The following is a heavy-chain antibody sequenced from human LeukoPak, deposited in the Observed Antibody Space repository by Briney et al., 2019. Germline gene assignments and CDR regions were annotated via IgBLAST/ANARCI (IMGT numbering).Heavy chain of an antibody. CDR1: GLTFSSYA. J-gene: IGHJ5*02. Sequence: PGGSLRLSCAASGLTFSSYAMSWVRQAPGKGLEWVSAISGSGGSTYYADSVKGRFTISRDNSKNTLYLQMNSLRAEDTAVYYCARFGGYSSSSGRDWFDPWGQGTLVTVSS. D-gene: IGHD6-13*01. CDR3: ARFGGYSSSSGRDWFDP. CDR2: ISGSGGST. V-gene: IGHV3-23*01.